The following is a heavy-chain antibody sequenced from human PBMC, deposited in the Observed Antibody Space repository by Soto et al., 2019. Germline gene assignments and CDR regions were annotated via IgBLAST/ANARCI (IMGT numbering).Heavy chain of an antibody. V-gene: IGHV4-59*08. CDR1: GGSIGSHY. CDR3: ARQWGGDY. CDR2: ASYSGSP. D-gene: IGHD3-16*01. Sequence: QVQLQESGPGLVKPSETLSLTCTVSGGSIGSHYWSWIRQPPGEGLEWIGRASYSGSPSYNPSLKSRVTISIDPSRNPFSLKLTSVTAADTAVYYGARQWGGDYWGQGPLVTVSS. J-gene: IGHJ4*02.